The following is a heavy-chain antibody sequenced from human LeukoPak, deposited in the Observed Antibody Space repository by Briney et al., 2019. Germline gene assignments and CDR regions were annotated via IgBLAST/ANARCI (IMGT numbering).Heavy chain of an antibody. CDR3: ARGRPFDGDYPRIFDS. J-gene: IGHJ4*02. CDR1: GGTFSSYA. D-gene: IGHD4-17*01. CDR2: IIPAFGTA. Sequence: SVKVSCKASGGTFSSYAISWVRQAPGQGLEWMGGIIPAFGTANYAQKFQGRVTITTDESTSTAYMELSSLRSEDTAVYYCARGRPFDGDYPRIFDSWGQGTLVTVSS. V-gene: IGHV1-69*05.